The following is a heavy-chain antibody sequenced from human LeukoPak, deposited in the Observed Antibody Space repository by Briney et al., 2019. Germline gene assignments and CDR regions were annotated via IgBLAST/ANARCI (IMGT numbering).Heavy chain of an antibody. Sequence: GGSLRLSCAASGFTFSSYVMHWVRQAPGKGLEWVAIISYDGSNEYYADSVKGRFTVSRDNAKNSLYLQMNSLRAEDTAVYYCARDKDYYDSSGYGNWFDPWGQGTLVTVSS. D-gene: IGHD3-22*01. CDR3: ARDKDYYDSSGYGNWFDP. V-gene: IGHV3-30*04. CDR1: GFTFSSYV. J-gene: IGHJ5*02. CDR2: ISYDGSNE.